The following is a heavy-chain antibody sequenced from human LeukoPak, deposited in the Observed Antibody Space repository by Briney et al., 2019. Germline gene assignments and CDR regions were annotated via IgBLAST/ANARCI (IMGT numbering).Heavy chain of an antibody. J-gene: IGHJ4*02. V-gene: IGHV3-30*02. D-gene: IGHD5-24*01. Sequence: PGGSLRLSCVASGFTFSSYGMHWVRQAPGKGLEWVAFLRYDGINKDYTDSVKGRFTISRDNSRNTVYLQMNSRRVKETAVYYWAKDIRDGFDYWGRETLVTVSS. CDR2: LRYDGINK. CDR3: AKDIRDGFDY. CDR1: GFTFSSYG.